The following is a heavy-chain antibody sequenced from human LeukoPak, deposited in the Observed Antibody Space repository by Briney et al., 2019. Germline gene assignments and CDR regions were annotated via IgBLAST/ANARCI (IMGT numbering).Heavy chain of an antibody. CDR1: GGSFSGYY. D-gene: IGHD3-3*01. J-gene: IGHJ6*02. Sequence: SETLSLTCAVYGGSFSGYYWSWIRQPPGKGLEWIGEINHSGSTNYNPSLKSRVTISVDTSKNQFSLKLSSVTAADTAVYYCARGPPVLRFLEWLPRYYYGMDVWGQGTTVTVSS. CDR3: ARGPPVLRFLEWLPRYYYGMDV. CDR2: INHSGST. V-gene: IGHV4-34*01.